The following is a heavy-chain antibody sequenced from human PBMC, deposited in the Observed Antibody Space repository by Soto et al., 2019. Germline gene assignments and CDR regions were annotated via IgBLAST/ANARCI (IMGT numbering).Heavy chain of an antibody. V-gene: IGHV3-21*01. CDR3: AIDRVIVGATTHYYYGMDV. Sequence: EVQLVESGGGLVKPGGSLRLSCAASGFTFSSYSMNWVRQAPGKGLEWVSSISSSSSYIYYADSVKVRFTISRDNAKNSLYLQMNSLRAEDTAVYYCAIDRVIVGATTHYYYGMDVWGQGTTVTASS. J-gene: IGHJ6*01. CDR1: GFTFSSYS. CDR2: ISSSSSYI. D-gene: IGHD1-26*01.